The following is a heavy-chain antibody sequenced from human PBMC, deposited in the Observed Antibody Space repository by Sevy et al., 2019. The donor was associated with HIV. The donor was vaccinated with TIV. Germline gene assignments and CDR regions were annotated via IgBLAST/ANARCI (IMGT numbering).Heavy chain of an antibody. CDR1: GFTFTSYS. CDR3: ALERLSSNVAEYFQN. D-gene: IGHD1-1*01. Sequence: GGSLRLSCAASGFTFTSYSMHWVRQAPGKGLEWVATISYDATNKHYADPVKGRFTISRDNSRNSLFLQMNSLRSEDTAVYYCALERLSSNVAEYFQNWGQGTLVTVSS. CDR2: ISYDATNK. V-gene: IGHV3-30-3*01. J-gene: IGHJ1*01.